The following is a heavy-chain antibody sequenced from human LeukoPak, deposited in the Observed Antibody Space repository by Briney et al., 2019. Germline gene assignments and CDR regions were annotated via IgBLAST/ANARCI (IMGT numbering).Heavy chain of an antibody. CDR1: GGSISSSSYY. CDR3: ARRSYSSGSCDY. V-gene: IGHV4-39*01. CDR2: IYYSGST. D-gene: IGHD6-19*01. Sequence: PSETLSLTCTVSGGSISSSSYYWGWIRQPPGKGLEWIGSIYYSGSTYYNPSLKSRVTISVDTSKNQFSLKLSSGTAADTAVYYCARRSYSSGSCDYWGQGTLVTVSS. J-gene: IGHJ4*02.